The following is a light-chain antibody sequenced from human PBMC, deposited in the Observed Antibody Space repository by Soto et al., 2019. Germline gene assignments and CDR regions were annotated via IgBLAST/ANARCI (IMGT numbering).Light chain of an antibody. CDR2: EVS. CDR1: SSDVGDYNY. V-gene: IGLV2-8*01. J-gene: IGLJ1*01. Sequence: QSALTQPPSASGSPGQSVTISCTGTSSDVGDYNYVSWYQQHPGKAPKLMIYEVSKRPSGVPDRFSGSKSGNTASLTVSGPQAEDEADNSCSSYAGSLYVFGTGTKVTVL. CDR3: SSYAGSLYV.